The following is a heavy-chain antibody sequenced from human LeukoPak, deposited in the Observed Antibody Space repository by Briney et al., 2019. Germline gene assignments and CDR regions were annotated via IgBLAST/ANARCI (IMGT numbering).Heavy chain of an antibody. CDR3: ARPIAAARGAFDI. Sequence: GASVKVSCKASGYTFTSYAMHWVRQAPGQRLEWMGWINAGNGNTKYSQKFQGRVTITRDTSASTAYMELSSLRSEDTAVYYCARPIAAARGAFDIWGQGTMVTVSS. J-gene: IGHJ3*02. D-gene: IGHD6-13*01. CDR1: GYTFTSYA. CDR2: INAGNGNT. V-gene: IGHV1-3*01.